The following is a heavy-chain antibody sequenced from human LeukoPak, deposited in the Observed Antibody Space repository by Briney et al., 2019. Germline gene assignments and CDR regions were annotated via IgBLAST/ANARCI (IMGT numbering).Heavy chain of an antibody. Sequence: SETLSLTCAVYGGSFSGYYWSWIRQPPGKGLEWIGEINHSGSTNYNPSLKSRVTISVDTSKNQFSLKLCSVTAADTAVYYCARDVYYGGNSHWGQGALVTVSS. J-gene: IGHJ4*02. CDR3: ARDVYYGGNSH. CDR2: INHSGST. CDR1: GGSFSGYY. D-gene: IGHD4-23*01. V-gene: IGHV4-34*01.